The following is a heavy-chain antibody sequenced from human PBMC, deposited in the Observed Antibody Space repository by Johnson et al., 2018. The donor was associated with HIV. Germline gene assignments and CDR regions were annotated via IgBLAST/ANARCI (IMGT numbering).Heavy chain of an antibody. D-gene: IGHD3-22*01. J-gene: IGHJ3*02. V-gene: IGHV3-9*01. CDR1: GFTFDDYA. CDR3: AIDPSYDMAHTDGFDI. CDR2: ISWNSGSI. Sequence: VESGGGLVQPGRSLRLSCAASGFTFDDYAMHWVRQAPGKGLEWVSGISWNSGSIGYTDPVKGRFTISRDNSKDTLYLQMNSLRAEDTAVYYCAIDPSYDMAHTDGFDIWGQGTRVTVSS.